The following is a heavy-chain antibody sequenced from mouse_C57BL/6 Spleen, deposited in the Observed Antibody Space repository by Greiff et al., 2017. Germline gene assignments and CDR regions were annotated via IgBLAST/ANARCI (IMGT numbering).Heavy chain of an antibody. CDR3: ASNYGLYDAMDY. J-gene: IGHJ4*01. V-gene: IGHV2-2*01. Sequence: QVQLQESGPGLVQPSQSLSITCTVSGFSLTSSGVHWVRQSPGKGLEWLGVLLSGGSTDYYTAFISRLSISKDNSKSQDFFKMNSLQAEDTAIYDCASNYGLYDAMDYWGQGTSVTVSS. D-gene: IGHD1-1*02. CDR1: GFSLTSSG. CDR2: LLSGGST.